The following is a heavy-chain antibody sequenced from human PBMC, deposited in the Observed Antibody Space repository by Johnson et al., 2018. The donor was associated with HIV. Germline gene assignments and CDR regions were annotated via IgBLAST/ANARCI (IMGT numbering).Heavy chain of an antibody. CDR2: ISWNSGSI. Sequence: VQLVESGGGLVQPGRSLRLSCAASGFTFDDYAMHWVRQAPGKGLEWVSGISWNSGSIGYADSVKGRFTISRDNAKNSLYLQMNSLRAEDTALYYCARGGLGFQNIHDPLDIWGQGTMVTVSS. J-gene: IGHJ3*02. D-gene: IGHD1/OR15-1a*01. V-gene: IGHV3-9*01. CDR1: GFTFDDYA. CDR3: ARGGLGFQNIHDPLDI.